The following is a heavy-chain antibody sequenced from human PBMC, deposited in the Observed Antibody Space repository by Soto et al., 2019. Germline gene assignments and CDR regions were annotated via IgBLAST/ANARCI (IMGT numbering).Heavy chain of an antibody. CDR3: ARGAGYSGYVRYYYYYYGMDV. D-gene: IGHD5-12*01. V-gene: IGHV1-69*13. J-gene: IGHJ6*02. CDR2: IIPIFGTT. CDR1: GGTLSSYA. Sequence: SVKVSCKASGGTLSSYAISWVRQAPGQGLEWMGGIIPIFGTTNYAQKFQGRVTITADESTSTAYMELSSLRSEDTAVYYCARGAGYSGYVRYYYYYYGMDVWGQGTTVTVSS.